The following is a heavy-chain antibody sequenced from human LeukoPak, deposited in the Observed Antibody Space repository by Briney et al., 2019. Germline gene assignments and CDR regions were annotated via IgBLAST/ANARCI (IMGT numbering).Heavy chain of an antibody. CDR1: GFTFDDYA. CDR3: AKKTYQDIVVVPAAPRYFDY. D-gene: IGHD2-2*01. J-gene: IGHJ4*02. V-gene: IGHV3-9*01. Sequence: GGSLRLSCAASGFTFDDYAMHWVRQAPGKGLEWVSGISWNSGSIGYADSVKGRFTISRDNSKNTLYLQMNSLRAEDTAVYYCAKKTYQDIVVVPAAPRYFDYWGQGTLVTVSS. CDR2: ISWNSGSI.